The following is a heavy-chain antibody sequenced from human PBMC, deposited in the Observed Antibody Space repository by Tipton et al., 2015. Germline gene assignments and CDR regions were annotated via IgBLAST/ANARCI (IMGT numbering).Heavy chain of an antibody. D-gene: IGHD1-1*01. V-gene: IGHV4-38-2*02. CDR1: TYSIIRDSY. CDR2: ISYTDGA. J-gene: IGHJ4*01. CDR3: ARGDDSSSMATGFDY. Sequence: PGLVKSSETRALACTISTYSIIRDSYWGWIRQPPGKGLEGIGYISYTDGAHYNPALKSRVTIPVDTSKTQFSLKMSSVTASDTAVYYCARGDDSSSMATGFDYWGRGALVTASS.